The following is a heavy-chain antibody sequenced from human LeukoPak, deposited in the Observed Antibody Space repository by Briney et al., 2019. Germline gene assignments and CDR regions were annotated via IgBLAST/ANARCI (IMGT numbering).Heavy chain of an antibody. CDR2: LKRKTDGGTP. CDR1: GFSFSKAW. CDR3: ARVDQSGYSSSWYSDY. V-gene: IGHV3-15*07. J-gene: IGHJ4*02. D-gene: IGHD6-13*01. Sequence: GGSLRLSCAASGFSFSKAWMNWVRQAPGKGLEWVGRLKRKTDGGTPDYAAPVKGRFTISGDDSKNTLYLQMNSLKIEDTAVYYCARVDQSGYSSSWYSDYWGQGTLVTVSS.